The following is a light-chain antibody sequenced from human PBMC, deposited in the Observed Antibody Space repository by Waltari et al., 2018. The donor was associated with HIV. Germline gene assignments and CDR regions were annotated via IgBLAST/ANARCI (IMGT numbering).Light chain of an antibody. CDR3: AAWDDNLNAL. CDR2: NSN. Sequence: QSVLIQPPSASGTPGQRVTISCSGRTSNIAANSVTWYQQLPGAAPRLLIYNSNPRPSGVPDRFSGSKSGTSASLAISGLQSEDEAHYYCAAWDDNLNALFGGGTKLIVL. CDR1: TSNIAANS. V-gene: IGLV1-44*01. J-gene: IGLJ2*01.